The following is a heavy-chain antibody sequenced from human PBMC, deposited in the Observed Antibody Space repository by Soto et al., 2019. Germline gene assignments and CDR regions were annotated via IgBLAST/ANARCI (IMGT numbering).Heavy chain of an antibody. CDR3: AKERMVRGVFDY. J-gene: IGHJ4*02. Sequence: GGSLRLSCAASGFTFSSYAMIWVRQAPGKGLEWVSAISGSGGSTYYADSVKGRFTITRDNSKNTLYLQMNSLRAEDTAVYYCAKERMVRGVFDYWGQGTLVTVSS. D-gene: IGHD3-10*01. CDR1: GFTFSSYA. CDR2: ISGSGGST. V-gene: IGHV3-23*01.